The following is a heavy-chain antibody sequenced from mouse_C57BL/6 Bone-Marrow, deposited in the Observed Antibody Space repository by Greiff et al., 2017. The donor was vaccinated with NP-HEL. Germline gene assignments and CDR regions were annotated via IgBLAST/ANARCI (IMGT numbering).Heavy chain of an antibody. CDR3: ARKWAGHYDGTPYWYFDV. CDR2: IYPRSGNT. CDR1: GYTFTSYG. J-gene: IGHJ1*03. Sequence: QVQLQQSGAELARPGASVKLSCKASGYTFTSYGISWVKQRPGQGLEWIGEIYPRSGNTYYNEKFKGKATLTADKSSSTAYMELRSLTSEDSAVYFCARKWAGHYDGTPYWYFDVWGTGTTVTVSS. V-gene: IGHV1-81*01. D-gene: IGHD1-1*01.